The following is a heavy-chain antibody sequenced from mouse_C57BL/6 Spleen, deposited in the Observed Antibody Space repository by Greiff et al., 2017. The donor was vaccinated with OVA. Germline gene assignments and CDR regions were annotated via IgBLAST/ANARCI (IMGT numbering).Heavy chain of an antibody. D-gene: IGHD1-1*01. CDR3: ARPVVATRTFDY. CDR2: IYPRSGNT. CDR1: GYTFTRYG. J-gene: IGHJ2*01. Sequence: QVQLQQSGAELARPGASVKLSCKASGYTFTRYGISWVKQRTGQGLEWIGEIYPRSGNTYYNEKFKGKATLTADKSSSTAYMELRSLTSEDSAVYFCARPVVATRTFDYWGQGTTLTVSS. V-gene: IGHV1-81*01.